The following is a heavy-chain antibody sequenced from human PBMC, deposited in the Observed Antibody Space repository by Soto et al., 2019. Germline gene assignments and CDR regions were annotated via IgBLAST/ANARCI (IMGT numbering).Heavy chain of an antibody. V-gene: IGHV3-23*01. CDR3: AKVQGRDGYNHYFDY. Sequence: GGSLRLSCAASGFTFSSYAMSWVRQAPGKGLEWVSAISGSGGSTYYADSVKGRFTISRDNSKNTLYLQMNSLRAEDTAVYYCAKVQGRDGYNHYFDYWGQGTLVTVSS. D-gene: IGHD5-12*01. J-gene: IGHJ4*02. CDR1: GFTFSSYA. CDR2: ISGSGGST.